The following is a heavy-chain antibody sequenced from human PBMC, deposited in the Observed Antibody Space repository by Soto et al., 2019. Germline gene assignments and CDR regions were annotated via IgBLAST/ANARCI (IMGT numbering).Heavy chain of an antibody. CDR1: GYTFTSYA. CDR3: ARGRVVVTDWFDP. D-gene: IGHD2-15*01. CDR2: IIPIFGTA. J-gene: IGHJ5*02. V-gene: IGHV1-69*13. Sequence: SVKVSCKASGYTFTSYAMHWVRQAPGQGLEWMGGIIPIFGTANYAQKFQGRVTITADESTSTAYMELSSLRSEDTAVYYCARGRVVVTDWFDPWGQGTLVTVSS.